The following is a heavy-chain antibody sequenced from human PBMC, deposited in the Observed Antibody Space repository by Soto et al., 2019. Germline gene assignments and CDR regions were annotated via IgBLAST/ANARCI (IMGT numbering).Heavy chain of an antibody. CDR3: ARASTSGRFGELVDWFDP. D-gene: IGHD3-10*01. V-gene: IGHV1-18*01. Sequence: ASVKVSCKASGYTFTSYGISWVRQAPGQGLEWMGWISAYNGNTNYAQKLQGRVTMTTDTSTSTAYMELRSLRSDETAVYYCARASTSGRFGELVDWFDPWGQGTLVTVSS. CDR2: ISAYNGNT. CDR1: GYTFTSYG. J-gene: IGHJ5*02.